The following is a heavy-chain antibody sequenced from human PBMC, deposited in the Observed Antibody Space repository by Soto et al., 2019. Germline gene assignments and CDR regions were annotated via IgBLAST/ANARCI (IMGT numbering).Heavy chain of an antibody. CDR2: ISYDGSNK. J-gene: IGHJ4*02. Sequence: GGSLRLSCAASGFTFSTYGMHWVRQAPGKGLEWVALISYDGSNKYYADSVKGRFTISRDNSKNTLYLQMNSLRAEDTAVYYCAKGGLIMTTVTDWGQGTLVTVSS. CDR1: GFTFSTYG. D-gene: IGHD4-17*01. CDR3: AKGGLIMTTVTD. V-gene: IGHV3-30*18.